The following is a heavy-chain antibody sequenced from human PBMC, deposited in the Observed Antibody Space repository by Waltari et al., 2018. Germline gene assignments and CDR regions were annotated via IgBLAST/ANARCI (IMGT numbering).Heavy chain of an antibody. CDR3: ARDPHYSNFDY. D-gene: IGHD4-4*01. Sequence: EVQLVESGGGLVQPGGSLRLSCATSGFTFTTYWMSWVRQAPGKGLEWVANIKGDGSQKNYVDSVKGRFTISRDTANNSLYLQMNSLRAEDTAVYYCARDPHYSNFDYWGQGTLVTVSS. V-gene: IGHV3-7*01. J-gene: IGHJ4*02. CDR2: IKGDGSQK. CDR1: GFTFTTYW.